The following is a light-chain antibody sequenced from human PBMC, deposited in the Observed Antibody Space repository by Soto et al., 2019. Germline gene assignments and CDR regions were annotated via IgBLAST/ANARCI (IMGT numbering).Light chain of an antibody. CDR2: AAS. V-gene: IGKV1-39*01. Sequence: DIQMPQSPSSLSASVGDRFTITCRASQSISNYLNSYQQKPGKAPKLLIYAASSLQPGVPSRFSGSGSGTEFTLTISSLQPDDFATYYCQQYNSYSKTFGQGTKVDIK. CDR1: QSISNY. J-gene: IGKJ1*01. CDR3: QQYNSYSKT.